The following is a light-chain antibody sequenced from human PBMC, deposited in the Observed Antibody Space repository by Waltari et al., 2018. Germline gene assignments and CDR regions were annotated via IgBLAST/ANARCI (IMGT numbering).Light chain of an antibody. CDR2: KAS. CDR3: QHGYGVPPT. J-gene: IGKJ4*01. Sequence: DIQMTKSPSSLYAYVGERVNITCQASQDINNNVALYHQKPGKVSKLLIYKASTLHSGVPSRFSGSGSGTDFTLTISSLQPEDYGTYYCQHGYGVPPTFGGGTKVEIK. CDR1: QDINNN. V-gene: IGKV1-16*01.